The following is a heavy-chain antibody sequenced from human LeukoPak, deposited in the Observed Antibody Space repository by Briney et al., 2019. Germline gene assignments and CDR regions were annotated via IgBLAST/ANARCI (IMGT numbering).Heavy chain of an antibody. V-gene: IGHV3-23*01. J-gene: IGHJ4*02. D-gene: IGHD3-22*01. CDR3: AKDFSPLMIVVALIDY. CDR1: GFTFSSYA. Sequence: SGGSLRLSCAASGFTFSSYAMSWVRQAPGKGLEWVSAISGSGGSTYYADSVKGRFTISRDNSKNTLYLQMNSLRAEDTAVYYCAKDFSPLMIVVALIDYWGQGTLVTVSS. CDR2: ISGSGGST.